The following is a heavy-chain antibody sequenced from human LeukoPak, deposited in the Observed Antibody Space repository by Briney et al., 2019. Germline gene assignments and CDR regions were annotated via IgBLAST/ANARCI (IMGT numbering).Heavy chain of an antibody. D-gene: IGHD1-26*01. CDR1: VYTFTNYG. CDR3: ARDWDVMNNWFDP. V-gene: IGHV1-18*01. J-gene: IGHJ5*02. Sequence: ASVKVSCKASVYTFTNYGISWVRQAPGQGLEWMGWISTNSDIRTYAQTLQGRFTMTTDTATTTAYMELNNLTFDDTAVYYCARDWDVMNNWFDPWGQGTPITVSS. CDR2: ISTNSDIR.